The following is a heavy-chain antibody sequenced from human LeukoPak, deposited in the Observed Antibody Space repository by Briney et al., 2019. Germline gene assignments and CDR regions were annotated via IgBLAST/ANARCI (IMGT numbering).Heavy chain of an antibody. D-gene: IGHD3-22*01. J-gene: IGHJ4*02. CDR3: ARQPYDSSGQYYFDY. V-gene: IGHV4-59*08. Sequence: SETLSLTCTVSGGSISSYYWSWIRQPPGKGLEWIGYIYYSGSTNYNPSLKSRVTISVDTSKNQFSLKLSSVTAADTAVYYCARQPYDSSGQYYFDYWGQGTLVTVSS. CDR2: IYYSGST. CDR1: GGSISSYY.